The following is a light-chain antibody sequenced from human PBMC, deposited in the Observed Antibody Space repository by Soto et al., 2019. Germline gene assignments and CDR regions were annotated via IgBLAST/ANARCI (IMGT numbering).Light chain of an antibody. CDR2: EVS. CDR1: SSYVGGYNY. Sequence: QSALTQPASVSGSPGQSITISCTGTSSYVGGYNYVSWYQQHPGKAPKLMIYEVSNRPSGVSNRFSGSKSGNTASLTISGLQAEDEADYYCSSYTSSSNHGFGTGTKSPS. V-gene: IGLV2-14*01. J-gene: IGLJ1*01. CDR3: SSYTSSSNHG.